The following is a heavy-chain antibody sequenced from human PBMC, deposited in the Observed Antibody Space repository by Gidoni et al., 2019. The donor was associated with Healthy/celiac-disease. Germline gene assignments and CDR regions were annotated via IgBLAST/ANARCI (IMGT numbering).Heavy chain of an antibody. D-gene: IGHD6-6*01. CDR1: GFTFSNAW. CDR3: TRAALYYYYYYGMDV. CDR2: IKSKTDGGTT. Sequence: EVQLVESGGGLVKPGGSLRLSCAASGFTFSNAWMSWVRQAPGKGLEWVGRIKSKTDGGTTDYAAPVKGRFTISRDDSKNTLYLQMNSLKTEDTAVYYCTRAALYYYYYYGMDVWGQGTTVTVSS. J-gene: IGHJ6*02. V-gene: IGHV3-15*01.